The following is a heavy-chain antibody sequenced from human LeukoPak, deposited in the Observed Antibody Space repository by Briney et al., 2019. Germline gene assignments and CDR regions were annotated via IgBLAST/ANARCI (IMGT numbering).Heavy chain of an antibody. CDR3: ARGAVAANWFDP. J-gene: IGHJ5*02. Sequence: PSETLSLTCTVSGGSFSSGSYYWSWIRQPPGKGLEWIGYIYYSGSTNYNPSLKSRVTISVDTSKNQFSLKLSSVTAADTAVYYCARGAVAANWFDPWGQGTLVTVSS. D-gene: IGHD6-19*01. V-gene: IGHV4-61*01. CDR2: IYYSGST. CDR1: GGSFSSGSYY.